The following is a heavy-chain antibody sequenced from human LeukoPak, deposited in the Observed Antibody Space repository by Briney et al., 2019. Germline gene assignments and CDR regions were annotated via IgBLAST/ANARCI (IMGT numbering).Heavy chain of an antibody. V-gene: IGHV3-33*06. D-gene: IGHD2-8*01. CDR3: AKGLYDYYYYYYMDV. Sequence: GGSLRLSCAASGFTFGSYGMHWVRQAPGKGLEWVAVIWYDGSNKYYADSVKGRFTISRDNSKNTLYLQMNSLRAEDTAVYYCAKGLYDYYYYYYMDVWGKGTTVTVSS. CDR1: GFTFGSYG. J-gene: IGHJ6*03. CDR2: IWYDGSNK.